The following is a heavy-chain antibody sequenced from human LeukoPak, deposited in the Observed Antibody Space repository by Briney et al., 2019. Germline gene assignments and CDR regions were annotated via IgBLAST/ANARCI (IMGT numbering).Heavy chain of an antibody. V-gene: IGHV1-69*05. D-gene: IGHD3-10*01. CDR3: ARGRGDTAIY. Sequence: SVKVSCKASGGTFSSYAISWVRQAPGQGLEWMGRIIPIFGTANYAQKFQGRVTITTDESASTAYMELSSLRSEDTAVYYCARGRGDTAIYWGQGTLVTVSS. J-gene: IGHJ4*02. CDR2: IIPIFGTA. CDR1: GGTFSSYA.